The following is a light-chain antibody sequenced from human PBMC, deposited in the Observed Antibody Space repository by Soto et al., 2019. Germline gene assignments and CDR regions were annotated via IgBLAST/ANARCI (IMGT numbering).Light chain of an antibody. CDR3: QVWDNYSDHVV. V-gene: IGLV3-21*04. CDR1: NIGSKS. CDR2: YDR. Sequence: SYELTQPPSVSVAPGETATITCGGHNIGSKSVHWYQQKPGQAPVLVIYYDRDRPSGIPERFSGSNSGNTATLTISRVEAGDEDDYYCQVWDNYSDHVVFGGGTKLTVL. J-gene: IGLJ2*01.